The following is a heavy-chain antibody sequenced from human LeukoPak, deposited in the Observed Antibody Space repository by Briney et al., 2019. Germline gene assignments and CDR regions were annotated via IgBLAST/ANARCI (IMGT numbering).Heavy chain of an antibody. J-gene: IGHJ4*02. V-gene: IGHV3-7*01. CDR3: ARDTRTFDY. CDR2: IKQDGSEK. CDR1: GFTFSSYR. D-gene: IGHD1-26*01. Sequence: PGGSLRLSCAASGFTFSSYRMNWVRQAPGKGLEWVANIKQDGSEKYYVDSVKGRFTISRDNAKNSLFLQMNNLRAEDTAVYYCARDTRTFDYWGQGTLVTVSS.